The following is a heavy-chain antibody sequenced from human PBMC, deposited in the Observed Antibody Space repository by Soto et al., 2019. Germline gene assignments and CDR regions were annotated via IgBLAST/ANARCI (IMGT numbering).Heavy chain of an antibody. V-gene: IGHV4-30-4*01. CDR2: IYYSGST. Sequence: SETLSLTCTLSGGSISSGDYYWSWIRQPPGKGLEWIGYIYYSGSTYYNPSLKSRVTMSVDTSKNQFSLNLSSVTAADTAVYYCARGQRRSFYFYLPMDVWGQGTTVTVSS. J-gene: IGHJ6*02. CDR3: ARGQRRSFYFYLPMDV. D-gene: IGHD1-26*01. CDR1: GGSISSGDYY.